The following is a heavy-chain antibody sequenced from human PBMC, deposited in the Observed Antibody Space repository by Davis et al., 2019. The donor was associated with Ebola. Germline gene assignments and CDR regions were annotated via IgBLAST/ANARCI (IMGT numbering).Heavy chain of an antibody. J-gene: IGHJ4*02. V-gene: IGHV4-59*12. CDR1: GGSISSYY. CDR3: ARGDILTGYWN. D-gene: IGHD3-9*01. CDR2: IYYTGST. Sequence: MPSETLSLTCTVSGGSISSYYWSWIRQPPGKGLEWIGYIYYTGSTNYNPSLKSRVTISVDRSKNQFSLKLSSVTAADTAVYYCARGDILTGYWNWGQGTLVTVSS.